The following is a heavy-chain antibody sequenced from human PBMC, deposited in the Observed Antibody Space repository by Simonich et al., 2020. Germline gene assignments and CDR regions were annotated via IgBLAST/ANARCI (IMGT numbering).Heavy chain of an antibody. CDR1: GFTFSSSA. V-gene: IGHV3-30*04. CDR3: ARDRNWGWFDP. J-gene: IGHJ5*02. D-gene: IGHD7-27*01. CDR2: ISYDRSNK. Sequence: QVQRVESVGGVFQPGWSLRLSCAASGFTFSSSAMHWVRQAPAKGLGWVAYISYDRSNKYYADSGKGRFTISRDNSKNTLYLQMNSLRAEDTAVYYCARDRNWGWFDPWGQGTLVTVSS.